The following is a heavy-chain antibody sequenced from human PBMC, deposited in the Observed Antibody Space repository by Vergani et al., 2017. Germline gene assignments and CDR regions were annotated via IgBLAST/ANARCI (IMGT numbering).Heavy chain of an antibody. V-gene: IGHV3-7*01. CDR1: GFTFSSYC. CDR2: IKQDGSEK. Sequence: EVQLVESGGGLVQPGGSLRLSCAASGFTFSSYCMSWVRQAPGKGLEWVANIKQDGSEKYYVDSVKGRFTISRDNAKNSLYLQMNSLRAEDTAVYYCASPKYSSSSGYFQHWGQGTLVTVSS. D-gene: IGHD6-6*01. J-gene: IGHJ1*01. CDR3: ASPKYSSSSGYFQH.